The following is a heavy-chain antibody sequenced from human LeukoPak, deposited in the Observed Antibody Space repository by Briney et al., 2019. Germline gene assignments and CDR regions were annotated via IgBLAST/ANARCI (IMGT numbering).Heavy chain of an antibody. CDR3: ARDGKRGYSYGYTDY. D-gene: IGHD5-18*01. Sequence: GGSLRLSCAASGFTFSSYWMHWVRQAPGKGLVWVSRINSDGSSPSYADSVKGRFTISRDNAKNTPYLQMNGLRAEDTALYYCARDGKRGYSYGYTDYWGQGTLVTVSS. CDR1: GFTFSSYW. J-gene: IGHJ4*02. V-gene: IGHV3-74*01. CDR2: INSDGSSP.